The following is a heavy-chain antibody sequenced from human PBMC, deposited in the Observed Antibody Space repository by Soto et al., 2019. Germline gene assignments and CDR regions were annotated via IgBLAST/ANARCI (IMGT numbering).Heavy chain of an antibody. Sequence: PSETLSLTCAVSGFFISSGNYWGWVRKPPGKGLEGIGSIFHGGNTYCNPSLKSRVTISVEMSKNQFSLKLNSVTAADTAVYYCARARWYDAFDVWGQGTVVSVSS. CDR2: IFHGGNT. D-gene: IGHD2-15*01. CDR1: GFFISSGNY. V-gene: IGHV4-38-2*01. CDR3: ARARWYDAFDV. J-gene: IGHJ3*01.